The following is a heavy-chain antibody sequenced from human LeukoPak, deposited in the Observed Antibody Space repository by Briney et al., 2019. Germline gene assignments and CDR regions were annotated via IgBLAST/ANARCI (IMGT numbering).Heavy chain of an antibody. D-gene: IGHD1-1*01. CDR3: SRRSGGFDH. V-gene: IGHV4-34*01. CDR1: GGSFSGYY. Sequence: SETLSLTCAVYGGSFSGYYWSWIRQPPGKGLERIGEINHSGSTNYNPSLKSRVTISVDTSKNQFSLKLSSVTAADMAVYFCSRRSGGFDHWGQGSLVTVSS. J-gene: IGHJ4*02. CDR2: INHSGST.